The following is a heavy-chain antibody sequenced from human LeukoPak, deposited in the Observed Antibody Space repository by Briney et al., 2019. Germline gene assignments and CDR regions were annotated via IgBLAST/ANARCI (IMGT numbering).Heavy chain of an antibody. CDR2: MYNDGTA. CDR3: AKTKYYYDRGGYFFDF. D-gene: IGHD3-22*01. CDR1: GGSISRSSHY. Sequence: SETLSLTCTVSGGSISRSSHYWGWIRQPPGTGLEWIGSMYNDGTAYYNPSLRSRVTISVDTSRNQFSLKLSSVTAADTAVYYCAKTKYYYDRGGYFFDFWGQGILVTVSS. J-gene: IGHJ4*02. V-gene: IGHV4-39*01.